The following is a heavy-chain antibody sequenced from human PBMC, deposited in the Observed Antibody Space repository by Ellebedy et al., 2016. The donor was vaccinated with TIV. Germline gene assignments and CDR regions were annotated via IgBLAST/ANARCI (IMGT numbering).Heavy chain of an antibody. CDR1: GLTFNSNG. J-gene: IGHJ4*02. CDR2: IWYDGSKK. V-gene: IGHV3-33*03. Sequence: GESLKISCAASGLTFNSNGFHWVRQAPDKGLEWVAVIWYDGSKKFYADSVKGRFTISRDDSKNTVYLQMNSLRAEDTAVYYCASWNHDYWGQGILVTVSS. D-gene: IGHD1-14*01. CDR3: ASWNHDY.